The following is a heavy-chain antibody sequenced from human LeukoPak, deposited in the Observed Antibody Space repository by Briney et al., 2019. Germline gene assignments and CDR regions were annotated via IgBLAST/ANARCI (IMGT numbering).Heavy chain of an antibody. CDR1: GGSISSYY. Sequence: PSETLSLTCTVSGGSISSYYWSWVRQPPGKGLEWIGYIYYSGSTNYSPSLKSRVTISVDTSKNQFPLQLSSVTAADTAVYYCARRLGLGGSYYDMDVWGQGTTVTVSS. V-gene: IGHV4-59*08. CDR2: IYYSGST. D-gene: IGHD7-27*01. CDR3: ARRLGLGGSYYDMDV. J-gene: IGHJ6*02.